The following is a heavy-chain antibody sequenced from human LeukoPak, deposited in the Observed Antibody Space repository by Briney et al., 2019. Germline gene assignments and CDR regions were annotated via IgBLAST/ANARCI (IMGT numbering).Heavy chain of an antibody. CDR1: GDTLTELS. CDR2: FDPEEGET. V-gene: IGHV1-24*01. Sequence: ASVKVSSKLSGDTLTELSMHWVRQSPGKGLEWMGGFDPEEGETIYAQRFQGRVTMTEDTVTDTAHMELSSLTSEDTAVYYCATAGIVLDTGAEFLLHWGQGTLVTVSS. CDR3: ATAGIVLDTGAEFLLH. D-gene: IGHD2-8*01. J-gene: IGHJ1*01.